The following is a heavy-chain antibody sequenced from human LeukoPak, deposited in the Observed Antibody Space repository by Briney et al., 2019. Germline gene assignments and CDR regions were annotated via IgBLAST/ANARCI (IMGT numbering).Heavy chain of an antibody. D-gene: IGHD2-21*02. V-gene: IGHV4-61*02. Sequence: SETLSLTCTVSGDSISSGSYYWTWIRQPAGKELECIGRVYKNGRTTYTPSLESRLTISLDTSKNQFSLKLSSVTAADTAVYYRARGDCGIDCPKFNWFDPWGQGTLVTVSS. CDR2: VYKNGRT. J-gene: IGHJ5*02. CDR3: ARGDCGIDCPKFNWFDP. CDR1: GDSISSGSYY.